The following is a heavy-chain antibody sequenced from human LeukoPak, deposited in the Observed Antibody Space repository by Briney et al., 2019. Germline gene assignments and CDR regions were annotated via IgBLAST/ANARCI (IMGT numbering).Heavy chain of an antibody. D-gene: IGHD2-2*01. CDR3: ARGGVVVKGKIDY. Sequence: PGGSLRLSXAASGFTFSSYAMHGVRQAPGKGLEGVAVISYDGSNKYYADSVKGRFTISRDSSKNTLYLQMNSLRAEDTAVYYCARGGVVVKGKIDYWGQGTLVTVSS. CDR1: GFTFSSYA. J-gene: IGHJ4*02. V-gene: IGHV3-30*04. CDR2: ISYDGSNK.